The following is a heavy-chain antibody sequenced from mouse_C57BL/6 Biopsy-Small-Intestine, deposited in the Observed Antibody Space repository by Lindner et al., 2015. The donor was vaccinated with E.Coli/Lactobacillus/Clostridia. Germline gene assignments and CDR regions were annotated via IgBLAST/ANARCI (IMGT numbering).Heavy chain of an antibody. CDR2: VYPGINST. D-gene: IGHD2-12*01. CDR1: GYTFTSYW. CDR3: AIYDRDYAMDY. J-gene: IGHJ4*01. Sequence: VQLQESGAELVKPGTSVKMSCKASGYTFTSYWLTWVKQRPGQGLEWIGDVYPGINSTNYNEKFKSKATLTVDTSSSTAYMQLSSLTSEDSAVYYCAIYDRDYAMDYWGQGTSVTVSS. V-gene: IGHV1-55*01.